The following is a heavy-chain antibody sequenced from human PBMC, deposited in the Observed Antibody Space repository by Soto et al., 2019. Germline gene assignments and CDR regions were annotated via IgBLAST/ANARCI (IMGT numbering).Heavy chain of an antibody. CDR3: ARRERAAGTDWWFDP. V-gene: IGHV4-39*01. CDR1: GGSISSSSFH. D-gene: IGHD6-13*01. J-gene: IGHJ5*02. Sequence: QLQLQESGPGLVKPSETLSLTCTVSGGSISSSSFHWGWIRQPPGKGLEWIGSIYYSGSTYYRPSLKRRVPISVAPSKNPFSLKLSSGTAAATAVYYCARRERAAGTDWWFDPWGQGTLVTVSS. CDR2: IYYSGST.